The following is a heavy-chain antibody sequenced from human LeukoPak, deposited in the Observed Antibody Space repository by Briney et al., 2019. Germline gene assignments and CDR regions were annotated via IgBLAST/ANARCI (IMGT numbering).Heavy chain of an antibody. CDR3: XXXDHDYSYENYYYMDV. D-gene: IGHD4-11*01. CDR1: GFTFDDYG. CDR2: INWNGGST. Sequence: GGSLRLSCEVSGFTFDDYGMSWVRQAPGKGLEWVSGINWNGGSTGYADSVKGRFTISRDNAKNSLYLQMNSLRAEDTALYYCXXXDHDYSYENYYYMDVWGKGTTVTVSS. J-gene: IGHJ6*03. V-gene: IGHV3-20*04.